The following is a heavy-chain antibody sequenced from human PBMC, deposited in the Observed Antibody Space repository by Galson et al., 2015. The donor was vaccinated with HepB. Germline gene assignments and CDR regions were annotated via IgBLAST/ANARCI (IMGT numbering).Heavy chain of an antibody. CDR2: ISSSSSYI. D-gene: IGHD6-6*01. Sequence: SLRLSCAASGFTFSSYSMNWVRQAPGKGLEWVSSISSSSSYIYYADSVKGRFTISRDNAKNSLYLQMNSLRAEDTAVYYCARDRGSSSSPFDYWGQGTLVTVSS. CDR1: GFTFSSYS. CDR3: ARDRGSSSSPFDY. J-gene: IGHJ4*02. V-gene: IGHV3-21*01.